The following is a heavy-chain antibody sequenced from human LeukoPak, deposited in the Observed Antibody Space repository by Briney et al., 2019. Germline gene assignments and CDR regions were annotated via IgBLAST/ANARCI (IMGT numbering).Heavy chain of an antibody. D-gene: IGHD3-10*01. CDR1: GYTFSSYA. V-gene: IGHV3-23*01. Sequence: GGSLRLSCAASGYTFSSYAMSWVRQVPGKGLEWVSAISGSGGSTYYADSVKGRFTISRDNSKNTLYLQMNSLRAEDTAVYYCAKDLRPDRGSGKESDYWGQGTLVTVSS. CDR3: AKDLRPDRGSGKESDY. J-gene: IGHJ4*02. CDR2: ISGSGGST.